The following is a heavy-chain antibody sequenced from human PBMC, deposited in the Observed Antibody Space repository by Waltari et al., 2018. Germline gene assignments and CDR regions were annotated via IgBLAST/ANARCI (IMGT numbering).Heavy chain of an antibody. CDR3: ARGRDVFANFDYNWFDP. V-gene: IGHV1-8*02. CDR2: VNPNSGPT. J-gene: IGHJ5*02. D-gene: IGHD3-3*01. Sequence: QVQLVQTGAEVLRPGAAVKVSCQASGYTFITYEINWVRQAAGQGLEWMGLVNPNSGPTAYAQKFQGRISLTWDTFTRTAYMELSNLRSDDTAVFYCARGRDVFANFDYNWFDPWGQGTLVTVSS. CDR1: GYTFITYE.